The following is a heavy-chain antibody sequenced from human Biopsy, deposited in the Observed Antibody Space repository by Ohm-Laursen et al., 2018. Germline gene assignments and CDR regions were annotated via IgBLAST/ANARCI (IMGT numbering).Heavy chain of an antibody. CDR3: ARATLDYYDSNGYGADAFDI. CDR1: GYTFIDYY. CDR2: INPVVNST. Sequence: GASVKVSCKVSGYTFIDYYIHWVRQAPGQGLEWMGIINPVVNSTAYTQNFQGRVTMTRDTSTSTFYIELSSLRSEDTAIYYCARATLDYYDSNGYGADAFDIWGQGTMVTVSS. V-gene: IGHV1-46*01. J-gene: IGHJ3*02. D-gene: IGHD3-22*01.